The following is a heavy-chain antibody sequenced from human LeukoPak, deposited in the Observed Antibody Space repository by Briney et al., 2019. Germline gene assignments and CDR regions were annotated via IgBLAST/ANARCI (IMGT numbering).Heavy chain of an antibody. V-gene: IGHV3-21*01. Sequence: GSPRLSCSASGFTFHSHSLKWVRQAPGKGLEWVSSISSSSSYIYYADSVKGRFTISRDNAKNSLYLQMNSLRAEDTAVYYCARDTGFDYWGQGTLVTVSS. CDR2: ISSSSSYI. CDR1: GFTFHSHS. CDR3: ARDTGFDY. J-gene: IGHJ4*02. D-gene: IGHD4-11*01.